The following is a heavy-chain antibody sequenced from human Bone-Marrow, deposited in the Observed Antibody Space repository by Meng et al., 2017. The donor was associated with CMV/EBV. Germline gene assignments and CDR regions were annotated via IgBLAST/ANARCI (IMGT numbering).Heavy chain of an antibody. V-gene: IGHV1-46*01. D-gene: IGHD1-26*01. CDR2: INPSGGST. CDR3: ARGSRNPPESWDRLDYYYYYGMDV. Sequence: ASVKVSCKASGYTFTSYYMHWVRQAPGQGLEWMGIINPSGGSTSYAQKFQGRVTMTRDTSTSTVYMELSSLRSEDTAVYYCARGSRNPPESWDRLDYYYYYGMDVWGQGTTVTGSS. J-gene: IGHJ6*02. CDR1: GYTFTSYY.